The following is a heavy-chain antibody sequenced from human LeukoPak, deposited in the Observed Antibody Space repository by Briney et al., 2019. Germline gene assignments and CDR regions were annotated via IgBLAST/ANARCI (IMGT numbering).Heavy chain of an antibody. J-gene: IGHJ4*02. Sequence: SETLSLTCAVYGGSFSGYYWSWIRQPPGKGLEWIGEINHIGSNNYNPSLKSRVTISVDTSKNQFSLKLSSVTAADTAVYYCARGLVVRGAIDYWGQGTLVTVSS. D-gene: IGHD3-10*01. CDR2: INHIGSN. V-gene: IGHV4-34*01. CDR1: GGSFSGYY. CDR3: ARGLVVRGAIDY.